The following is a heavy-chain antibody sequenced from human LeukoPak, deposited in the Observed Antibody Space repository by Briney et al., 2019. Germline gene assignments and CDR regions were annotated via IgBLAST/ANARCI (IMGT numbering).Heavy chain of an antibody. J-gene: IGHJ4*02. V-gene: IGHV3-74*01. CDR3: ARAKYYYDSSGYSYYSDY. Sequence: GGSLRLFCAASGFTFSTYWMHWVRQAPGKGLMWVSRINSDGSSTSYADSVKGRFTISRDNAKNTLYLQMNSLRAEDTAVYYCARAKYYYDSSGYSYYSDYWGQGTLVTVFS. D-gene: IGHD3-22*01. CDR2: INSDGSST. CDR1: GFTFSTYW.